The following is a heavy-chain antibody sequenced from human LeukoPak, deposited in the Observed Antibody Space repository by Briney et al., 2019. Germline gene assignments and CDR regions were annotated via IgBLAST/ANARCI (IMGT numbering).Heavy chain of an antibody. CDR3: ARATSRQAYYFDY. Sequence: PSETLSLTCSVSGAPISSYYWSWIRQPPGKGLEWIGYFYYTGSTNYNPSLKSRLIISVDTSKNQFSLKLSSVTAADTAVYYCARATSRQAYYFDYWGQGTLVTVSS. CDR2: FYYTGST. J-gene: IGHJ4*02. V-gene: IGHV4-59*01. CDR1: GAPISSYY.